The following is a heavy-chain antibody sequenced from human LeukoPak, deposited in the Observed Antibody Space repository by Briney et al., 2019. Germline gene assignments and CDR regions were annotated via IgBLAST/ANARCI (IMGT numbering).Heavy chain of an antibody. V-gene: IGHV3-9*01. J-gene: IGHJ4*02. CDR1: GLSLEVHV. D-gene: IGHD2-21*02. CDR3: SKELGGSDTTF. CDR2: ISLSVDKM. Sequence: GGSLRLSRALAGLSLEVHVIQWVRHAPGKGVGWVSSISLSVDKMGYANAVNGRFTNSRDNAKNSLLLQMNGLSVGDTAWDYCSKELGGSDTTFWGQGTLVTVSS.